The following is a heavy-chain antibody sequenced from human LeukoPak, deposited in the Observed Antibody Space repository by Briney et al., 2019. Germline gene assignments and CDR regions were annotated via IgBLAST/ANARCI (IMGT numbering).Heavy chain of an antibody. CDR2: IYWDDDK. Sequence: SGPTLVKPPPPLRLTCTFSGFSLSTSGVGVGWIRQPPVKALEWLALIYWDDDKRYSPSPKSRLTITKDTSKNQVVLTMTNMDPVDTATYYCAHSMALRYFDWLPSSYYFDYWGQGTLVTVSS. CDR1: GFSLSTSGVG. J-gene: IGHJ4*02. CDR3: AHSMALRYFDWLPSSYYFDY. D-gene: IGHD3-9*01. V-gene: IGHV2-5*02.